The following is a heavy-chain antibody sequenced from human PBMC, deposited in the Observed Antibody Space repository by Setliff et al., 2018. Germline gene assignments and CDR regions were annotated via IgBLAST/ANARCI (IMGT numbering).Heavy chain of an antibody. CDR1: GYTFSNYG. J-gene: IGHJ4*02. V-gene: IGHV1-18*04. CDR2: ISPYTGNT. CDR3: ERLVRYCTTTTCQRTSGDDF. D-gene: IGHD2-2*01. Sequence: ASVKVSCKASGYTFSNYGITWVRQAPGQGLEWMGWISPYTGNTFYAPQFQGRVIMATDTSTNTAYMELRSLRSDDTAVYYCERLVRYCTTTTCQRTSGDDFWGQGTLVTVSS.